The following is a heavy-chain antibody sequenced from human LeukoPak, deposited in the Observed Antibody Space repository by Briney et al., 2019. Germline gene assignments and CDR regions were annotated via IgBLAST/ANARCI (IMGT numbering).Heavy chain of an antibody. D-gene: IGHD3-22*01. Sequence: PSETLSLTCTVSGGSISSGGYCWSWIRQHPGQGLEWIGYIYYSGSTYYNPSLKSRVTISVDTSKNQFSLKLSSVTAADTAVYYCARYHLNYGSGSYFDYWGQGTLVTVSS. J-gene: IGHJ4*02. CDR1: GGSISSGGYC. V-gene: IGHV4-31*03. CDR3: ARYHLNYGSGSYFDY. CDR2: IYYSGST.